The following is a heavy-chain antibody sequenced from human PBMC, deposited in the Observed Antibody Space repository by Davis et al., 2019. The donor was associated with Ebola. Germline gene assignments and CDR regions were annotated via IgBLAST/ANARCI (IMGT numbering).Heavy chain of an antibody. CDR3: ARDNRDYGDYWFDP. V-gene: IGHV4-4*07. D-gene: IGHD4-17*01. Sequence: PSETLSLTCTVSGGSISSYYWSWIRQPAGKGLEWIGRIYTSGSTNYNPSLKSRVTMSVDTSKNQFSLKLSSVTAADTAVYYCARDNRDYGDYWFDPWGQGTLVTVSS. CDR2: IYTSGST. J-gene: IGHJ5*02. CDR1: GGSISSYY.